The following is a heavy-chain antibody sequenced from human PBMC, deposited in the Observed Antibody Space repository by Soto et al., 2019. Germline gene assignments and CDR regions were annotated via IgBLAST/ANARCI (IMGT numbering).Heavy chain of an antibody. CDR2: IYYSGST. CDR3: ARQRINVLRFLEWLSFDY. J-gene: IGHJ4*02. CDR1: GGSISSSSYY. D-gene: IGHD3-3*01. V-gene: IGHV4-39*01. Sequence: QLQLQESGPGLVKPSETLSLTCTVSGGSISSSSYYWGWIRQPPGKGLEWIGSIYYSGSTYYNPPLKSRDTISVDATKNQFSLKLSSVTATDTAMYYCARQRINVLRFLEWLSFDYWGQGTLVTVSS.